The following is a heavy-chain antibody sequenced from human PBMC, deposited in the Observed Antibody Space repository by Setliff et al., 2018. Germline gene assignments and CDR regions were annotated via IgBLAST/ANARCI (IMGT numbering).Heavy chain of an antibody. CDR2: AYYNGDS. CDR1: F. CDR3: ARHVGTRSRGYNYYYYFMDV. D-gene: IGHD3-10*01. V-gene: IGHV4-39*01. Sequence: FWGWIRQSPGKELEWIGSAYYNGDSYYNPSLKSRVTMSVDTSRNQFSLHLISVTAADTAVYYCARHVGTRSRGYNYYYYFMDVWGKGTTVTVS. J-gene: IGHJ6*03.